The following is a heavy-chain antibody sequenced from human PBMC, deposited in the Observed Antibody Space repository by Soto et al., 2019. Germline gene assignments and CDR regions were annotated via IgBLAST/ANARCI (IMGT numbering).Heavy chain of an antibody. CDR2: ISATGSDI. D-gene: IGHD3-16*01. CDR3: ARGYDVVRVPVAIRVGYFDH. CDR1: GFTFSSYT. Sequence: EVDLVESGGGLAKPGGALRLSCTDSGFTFSSYTMNWVRQAPGKGLEWVSSISATGSDIYYGDSVMGRFTISRDNAKNSLYLQLNNLRVEDTAVYYCARGYDVVRVPVAIRVGYFDHWGQGTVVTVSS. J-gene: IGHJ4*02. V-gene: IGHV3-21*01.